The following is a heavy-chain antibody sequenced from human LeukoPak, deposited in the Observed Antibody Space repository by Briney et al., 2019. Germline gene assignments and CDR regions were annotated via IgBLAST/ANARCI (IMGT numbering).Heavy chain of an antibody. V-gene: IGHV4-39*01. Sequence: SETLSLTCTVSGGSISSSSYYWGWIRQPPGKGLEWIGSIYYSGSTYYNPSLKSRVTISVDTSKNQFSLKLSSVTAADTAVYYCARRDNGSGRVLDYWGQGTLVTVSS. CDR3: ARRDNGSGRVLDY. D-gene: IGHD3-10*01. CDR2: IYYSGST. CDR1: GGSISSSSYY. J-gene: IGHJ4*02.